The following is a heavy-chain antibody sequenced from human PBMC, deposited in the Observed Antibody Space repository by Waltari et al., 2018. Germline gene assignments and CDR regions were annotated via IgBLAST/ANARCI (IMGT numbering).Heavy chain of an antibody. Sequence: QVQLVQSGAEVKKPGASVKVSCKASGYTFTSYDINWVRQATGTGLEWMGWMNPNSGNTGYAQKVQGRVTMTRNTSIITAYMELSSLRSEDTAVYYCARGDSSVVPAANVDYWGQGTLVTVSS. D-gene: IGHD2-2*01. CDR2: MNPNSGNT. CDR3: ARGDSSVVPAANVDY. V-gene: IGHV1-8*01. CDR1: GYTFTSYD. J-gene: IGHJ4*02.